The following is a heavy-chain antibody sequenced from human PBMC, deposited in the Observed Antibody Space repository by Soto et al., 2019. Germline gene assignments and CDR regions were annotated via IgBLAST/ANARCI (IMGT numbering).Heavy chain of an antibody. V-gene: IGHV1-24*01. D-gene: IGHD6-6*01. Sequence: ASVKVSCKVSGYTLTEFTMHWVRQAPGKGLEWMGGFDPEDAETIYAQKFQGRVTMTEDTSTDTAYMELSSLRSEDTAVYYCATTLGSSLQNDYYGMDVWGQGTTVTAP. CDR3: ATTLGSSLQNDYYGMDV. CDR2: FDPEDAET. CDR1: GYTLTEFT. J-gene: IGHJ6*02.